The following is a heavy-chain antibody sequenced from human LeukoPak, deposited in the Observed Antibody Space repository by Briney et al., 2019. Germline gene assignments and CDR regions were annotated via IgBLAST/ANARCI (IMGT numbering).Heavy chain of an antibody. CDR2: IYSGGDT. CDR1: GFTVISNY. D-gene: IGHD2-15*01. J-gene: IGHJ4*02. Sequence: GGSLRLSCAASGFTVISNYMSWVRQAPGKGLEWVSIIYSGGDTYYADSVKGRFTISRDNSKNTLCLQMNSLRAEDTAVYYCARLVGITYFDYWGQGTLVTVFS. CDR3: ARLVGITYFDY. V-gene: IGHV3-53*01.